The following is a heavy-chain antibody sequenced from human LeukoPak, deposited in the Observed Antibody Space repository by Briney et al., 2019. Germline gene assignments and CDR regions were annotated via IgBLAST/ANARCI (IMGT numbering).Heavy chain of an antibody. Sequence: GGSLRLSCAASGFTFSSYAMSWVRQAPGKGLEWVSAISGSGGSTYYADSVKGRFTISRDNSKNTLYLQMNGLRADDTAVYYCAKAPVPAASRGYFDYWGQGTLVTVSS. V-gene: IGHV3-23*01. CDR2: ISGSGGST. D-gene: IGHD2-2*01. CDR1: GFTFSSYA. CDR3: AKAPVPAASRGYFDY. J-gene: IGHJ4*02.